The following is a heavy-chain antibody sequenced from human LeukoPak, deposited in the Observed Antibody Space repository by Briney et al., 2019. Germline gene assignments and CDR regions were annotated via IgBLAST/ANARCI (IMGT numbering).Heavy chain of an antibody. D-gene: IGHD3-10*01. CDR3: AKYDMVRGVNVDY. V-gene: IGHV3-53*01. Sequence: PGGSLRLSCVVSGFIVSGDYMSWVRQAPGKGLEWVSVMYSGGATYYADSVKGRFSISRDNSKNTLYVQMNSLRAEDTAVYYCAKYDMVRGVNVDYWGQGTLVTVSP. CDR2: MYSGGAT. CDR1: GFIVSGDY. J-gene: IGHJ4*02.